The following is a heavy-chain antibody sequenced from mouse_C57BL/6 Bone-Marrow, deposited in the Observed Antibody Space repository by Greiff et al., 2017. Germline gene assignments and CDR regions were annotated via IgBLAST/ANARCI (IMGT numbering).Heavy chain of an antibody. CDR3: ARRDYYGIYYFDY. V-gene: IGHV1-76*01. J-gene: IGHJ2*01. D-gene: IGHD1-1*01. CDR1: GYTFTDYY. CDR2: IYPGSGNT. Sequence: VMLVESGAELVRPGASVKLSCKASGYTFTDYYINWVKQRPGQGLEWIARIYPGSGNTYYNEKFKGKATLTAEKSSSTAYMQLSSLTSEDSAVYFCARRDYYGIYYFDYWGQGTTLTVSS.